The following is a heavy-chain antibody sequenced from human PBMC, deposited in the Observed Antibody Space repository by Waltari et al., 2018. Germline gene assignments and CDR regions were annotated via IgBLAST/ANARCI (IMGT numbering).Heavy chain of an antibody. CDR3: ARVTSEFRSPYFYFDL. CDR1: GDSIISTYYY. V-gene: IGHV4-39*07. CDR2: IYYSGDT. Sequence: QLQLQESGPGLVKPSETLSLTCSVSGDSIISTYYYWGWIRQPPGEGLEWIGSIYYSGDTFYSPSLSSRVTISVDTSKNQFSLKLTSVTAADTALYYCARVTSEFRSPYFYFDLWGRGTLVTVSA. J-gene: IGHJ2*01.